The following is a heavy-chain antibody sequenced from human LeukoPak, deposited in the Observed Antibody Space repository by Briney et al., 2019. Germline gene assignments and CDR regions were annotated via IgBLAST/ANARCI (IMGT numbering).Heavy chain of an antibody. D-gene: IGHD6-19*01. CDR2: ISDNGGST. Sequence: GGSLRLSCAASGFTFSSYAMTWVRQAPGKGLEWVSAISDNGGSTDYADSVKGRFTISRDSSKNTLYLQMSSLRAEDTAVYYCANPISGWLGLYFDYWGQGTLVTVSS. J-gene: IGHJ4*02. CDR3: ANPISGWLGLYFDY. CDR1: GFTFSSYA. V-gene: IGHV3-23*01.